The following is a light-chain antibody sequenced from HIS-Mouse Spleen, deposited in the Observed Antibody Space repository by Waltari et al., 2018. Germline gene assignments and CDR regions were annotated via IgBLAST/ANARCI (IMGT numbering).Light chain of an antibody. CDR2: GKN. J-gene: IGLJ2*01. Sequence: SSELTQDPAVSVALGQTVRITCQGDSLRSYYASWYQQKPGQAPVLVIYGKNHRPSGVPDRFSGSNSGNSASLTITGAQAEDEADYYCNSRNSSGNHVVFGGGTKLTVL. V-gene: IGLV3-19*01. CDR3: NSRNSSGNHVV. CDR1: SLRSYY.